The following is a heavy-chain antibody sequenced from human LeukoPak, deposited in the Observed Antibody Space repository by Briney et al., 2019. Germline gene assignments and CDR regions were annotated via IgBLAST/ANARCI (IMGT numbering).Heavy chain of an antibody. CDR2: IIPIFGTA. V-gene: IGHV1-69*05. D-gene: IGHD2-15*01. Sequence: SVKVSCKASGGTFISYAISWVRQAPGQGLEWMGGIIPIFGTANYAQKFQGRVTITTDESTSTAYMELSSLRSEDTAVYYCARDLGTRYCSGGSCYYYYMVVWGKGTTVTVSS. CDR3: ARDLGTRYCSGGSCYYYYMVV. CDR1: GGTFISYA. J-gene: IGHJ6*03.